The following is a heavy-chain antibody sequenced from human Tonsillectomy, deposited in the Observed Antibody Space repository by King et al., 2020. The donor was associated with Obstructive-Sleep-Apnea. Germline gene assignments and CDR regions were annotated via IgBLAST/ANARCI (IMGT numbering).Heavy chain of an antibody. CDR3: ARDRSEQATSAGIDY. CDR2: IYVGGRT. CDR1: GGSISRSSYY. V-gene: IGHV4-39*07. J-gene: IGHJ4*02. D-gene: IGHD5-24*01. Sequence: QLQESGPGLVKPSETLSLTCTVSGGSISRSSYYWGWIRQPPGKGLEWIGGIYVGGRTYYNPSPKSRVTISVDTSKNQFSLKLRSATAADTAVYYCARDRSEQATSAGIDYWGQGTLVTVSS.